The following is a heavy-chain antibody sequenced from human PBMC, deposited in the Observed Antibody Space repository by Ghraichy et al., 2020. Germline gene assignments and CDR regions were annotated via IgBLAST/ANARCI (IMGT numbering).Heavy chain of an antibody. Sequence: RLSCATSGFTFSSYAMSWFRQAPGKGPEWVSAIGGAGGATFYADSVKGRFTISRDNSKNTLYLQMSSLGAEDTALYYCAKEHNYFDSSGPWGQGTLVTVSS. D-gene: IGHD3-22*01. CDR3: AKEHNYFDSSGP. CDR2: IGGAGGAT. J-gene: IGHJ4*02. V-gene: IGHV3-23*01. CDR1: GFTFSSYA.